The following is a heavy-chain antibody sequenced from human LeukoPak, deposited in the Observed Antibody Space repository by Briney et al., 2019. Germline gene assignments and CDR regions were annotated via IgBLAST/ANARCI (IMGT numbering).Heavy chain of an antibody. V-gene: IGHV3-23*01. CDR1: GFTFSDYY. J-gene: IGHJ6*03. CDR2: ITGSGGST. Sequence: GGSLRLSCAASGFTFSDYYMSWIRQAPGKGLEWVSGITGSGGSTYYADSVKGRFAISRDNSKNTLYLQMNSLRAEDTAMYYCARVAQQWLSLYYYYMDVWGKGTTVTVSS. CDR3: ARVAQQWLSLYYYYMDV. D-gene: IGHD6-19*01.